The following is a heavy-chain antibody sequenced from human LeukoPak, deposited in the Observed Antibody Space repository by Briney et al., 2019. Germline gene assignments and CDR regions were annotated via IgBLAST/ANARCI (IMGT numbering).Heavy chain of an antibody. J-gene: IGHJ4*02. CDR3: ARDFGPSRAGTTGVNY. V-gene: IGHV3-11*01. Sequence: GGSLRLSCAASGFTFSDYYMSWIRQAPGKGLEWVSYISSSGSTIYYADSVKGRFTISRDNAKNSLYLQMNSLRAEDTALYYCARDFGPSRAGTTGVNYWGQGTLVTVSS. D-gene: IGHD1-7*01. CDR2: ISSSGSTI. CDR1: GFTFSDYY.